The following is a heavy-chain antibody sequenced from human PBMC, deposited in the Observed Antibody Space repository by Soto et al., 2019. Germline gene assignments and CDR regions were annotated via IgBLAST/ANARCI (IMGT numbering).Heavy chain of an antibody. Sequence: EVEHVESGGGLGQPGGSLRLSCVASGFTFSSYWMHWVRQAPGKGLVWVSSISNDGSSIYADPVKGRFTISRDNAKNTLYLQMNSLRAEDTAVYYCARLPNKSPQNWGQGTLVIVSP. V-gene: IGHV3-74*01. CDR2: ISNDGSS. J-gene: IGHJ1*01. CDR1: GFTFSSYW. CDR3: ARLPNKSPQN.